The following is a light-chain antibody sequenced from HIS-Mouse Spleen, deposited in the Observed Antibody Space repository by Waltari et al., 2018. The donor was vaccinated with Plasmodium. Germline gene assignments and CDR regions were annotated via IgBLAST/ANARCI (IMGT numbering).Light chain of an antibody. CDR1: ALPKKS. CDR3: YSTDSSGNQRV. Sequence: SYELTQPTSVSVSPGQTARITCSGDALPKKSAYWYQQKSGQAPVLVRYEDSKRPSGIPGGVSASRSGTMATLTISGAQVEDEAEYYCYSTDSSGNQRVFGGGTKLTVL. J-gene: IGLJ3*02. V-gene: IGLV3-10*01. CDR2: EDS.